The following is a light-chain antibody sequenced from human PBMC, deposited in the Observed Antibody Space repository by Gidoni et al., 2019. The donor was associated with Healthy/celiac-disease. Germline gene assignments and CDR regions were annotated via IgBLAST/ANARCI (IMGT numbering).Light chain of an antibody. V-gene: IGKV4-1*01. CDR2: WAS. J-gene: IGKJ2*01. Sequence: DIVMTQPPDSLAVSLGERATINCKSSQRVLYSSNNKNYFAWYQQKPGQPPKLLIYWASTRESGVPDRFSGSGSGTDFTLTISSLQAEDVAVYYCQQYYSIPYTFGQGTKLEIK. CDR1: QRVLYSSNNKNY. CDR3: QQYYSIPYT.